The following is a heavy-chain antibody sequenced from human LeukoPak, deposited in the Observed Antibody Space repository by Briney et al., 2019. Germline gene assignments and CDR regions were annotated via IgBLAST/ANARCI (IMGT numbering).Heavy chain of an antibody. J-gene: IGHJ6*03. Sequence: ASMKVSCKASGYTFTGYYMHWVRQDLRQGLQWMGWINPNSGGTDYAQKFQGRVTMTRDTSIRTVYMELSSLRSDDTAVYYCARADSVPAGDYHYWYMDVWGKGTTVTVSS. D-gene: IGHD2-2*01. CDR1: GYTFTGYY. CDR2: INPNSGGT. V-gene: IGHV1-2*02. CDR3: ARADSVPAGDYHYWYMDV.